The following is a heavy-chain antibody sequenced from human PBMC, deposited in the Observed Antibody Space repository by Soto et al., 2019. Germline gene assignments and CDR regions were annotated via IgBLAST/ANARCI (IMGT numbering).Heavy chain of an antibody. Sequence: GGSLRLSCAASGFTFIIYEMNWVRQAPGKGLEWLSYVSSTGSAIYYADSVKGRFTISRDNAKKSVYLQMNNLRAEDTAVYYCASALQAGKKYFEYWGPGAVV. V-gene: IGHV3-48*03. J-gene: IGHJ4*02. CDR2: VSSTGSAI. CDR3: ASALQAGKKYFEY. D-gene: IGHD6-13*01. CDR1: GFTFIIYE.